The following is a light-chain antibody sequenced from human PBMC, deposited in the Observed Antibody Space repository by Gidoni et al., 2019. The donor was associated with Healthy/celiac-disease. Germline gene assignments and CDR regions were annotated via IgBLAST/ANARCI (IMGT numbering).Light chain of an antibody. CDR3: QQYHSYST. Sequence: DIQLTQSPSTLSASVGDRVTITCPASQSISSWLAWYQQKPGKAPKLLIYDASSLESGVPSRFSGSGSGTEFTLTISSLQPDDFATYYCQQYHSYSTFGQGTKLEIK. V-gene: IGKV1-5*01. J-gene: IGKJ2*01. CDR2: DAS. CDR1: QSISSW.